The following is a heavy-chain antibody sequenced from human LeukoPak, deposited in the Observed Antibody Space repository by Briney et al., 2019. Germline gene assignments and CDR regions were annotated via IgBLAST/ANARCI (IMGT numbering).Heavy chain of an antibody. D-gene: IGHD5-18*01. CDR3: ARQGYSYGSADN. J-gene: IGHJ4*02. CDR2: IYPGDSDT. CDR1: GYSFTSYW. Sequence: GESLKISCKGSGYSFTSYWIGWVRPMPRKGLEWVGIIYPGDSDTRYSPSFQGQVTISADKSISTVYLQWSSLKASDTAMYYCARQGYSYGSADNWGQGTLVTVSS. V-gene: IGHV5-51*01.